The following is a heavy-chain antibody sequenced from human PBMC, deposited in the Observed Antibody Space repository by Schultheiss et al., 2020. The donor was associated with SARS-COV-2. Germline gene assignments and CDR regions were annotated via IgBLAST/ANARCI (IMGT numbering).Heavy chain of an antibody. J-gene: IGHJ4*02. CDR2: IYYSGST. CDR3: ARDLAVAATDY. CDR1: GGSISSGGYY. D-gene: IGHD6-19*01. V-gene: IGHV4-39*07. Sequence: SETLSLTCTVSGGSISSGGYYWSWIRQHPGKGLEWIGSIYYSGSTNYNPSLKSRVTISVDTSKNQFSLKLSSVTAADTAVYYCARDLAVAATDYWGQGTLVTGSS.